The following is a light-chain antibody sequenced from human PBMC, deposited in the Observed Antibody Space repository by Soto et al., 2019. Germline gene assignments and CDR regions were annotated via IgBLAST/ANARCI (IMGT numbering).Light chain of an antibody. CDR2: GAS. CDR3: QQYNSYSVT. J-gene: IGKJ1*01. CDR1: ERLSSVY. Sequence: EIVLTQSPGTLSLSPGERATLSCRASERLSSVYLAWYQQRPGQPPRLLIYGASNRATGIPARFSGSGSGTEFTLTISGLQPDDFATYYCQQYNSYSVTFGQGTKVDIK. V-gene: IGKV3-20*01.